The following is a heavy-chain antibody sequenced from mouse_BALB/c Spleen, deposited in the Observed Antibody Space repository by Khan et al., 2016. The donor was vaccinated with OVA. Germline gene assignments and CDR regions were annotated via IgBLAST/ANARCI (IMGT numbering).Heavy chain of an antibody. D-gene: IGHD1-2*01. CDR3: ARRNYFGYTFAY. CDR1: GYTFTDYY. Sequence: QVRLQQSGAELARPGASVKLSCKASGYTFTDYYINWMKQRTGQGLEWIGEISPGSGDTYYTERTKGKATLTADKSSSTAYMQLRSLTSEASGVYFCARRNYFGYTFAYWGQRTLVTVSA. V-gene: IGHV1-77*01. CDR2: ISPGSGDT. J-gene: IGHJ3*01.